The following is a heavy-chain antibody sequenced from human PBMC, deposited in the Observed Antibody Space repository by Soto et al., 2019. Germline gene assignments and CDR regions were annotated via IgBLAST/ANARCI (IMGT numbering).Heavy chain of an antibody. CDR1: GFTFSNAW. V-gene: IGHV3-15*01. Sequence: GGSLRLSCAASGFTFSNAWMSWVRQAPGKGLEWVGRIKSKTDGGTKDYAAPVKGRFTISNDDSKNTLYLQMNSLKTEDTAVYYCTTDWGDYIWGSYLTRPKGREVDYWGQGTLVTVSS. J-gene: IGHJ4*02. D-gene: IGHD3-16*02. CDR2: IKSKTDGGTK. CDR3: TTDWGDYIWGSYLTRPKGREVDY.